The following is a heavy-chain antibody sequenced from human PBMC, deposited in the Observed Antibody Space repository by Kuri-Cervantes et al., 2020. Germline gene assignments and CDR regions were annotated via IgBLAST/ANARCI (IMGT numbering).Heavy chain of an antibody. CDR3: ARDKLGYCSSTSCYVWGANWFDP. Sequence: ASLKVSSKASAYTFTSYSMHWVRQAPGQRLEWMGWINAGNGNTKYSQKFQGRVTITRDTYASTAYMELSSLRSEDTAVYYCARDKLGYCSSTSCYVWGANWFDPWGEGTLVTVSS. J-gene: IGHJ5*02. D-gene: IGHD2-2*01. CDR1: AYTFTSYS. V-gene: IGHV1-3*01. CDR2: INAGNGNT.